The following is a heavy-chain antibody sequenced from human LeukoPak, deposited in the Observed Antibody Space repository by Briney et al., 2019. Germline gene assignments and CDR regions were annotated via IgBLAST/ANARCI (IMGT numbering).Heavy chain of an antibody. Sequence: ASVKVSCKASGYTFTSYDINWVRQATGQGLEWMGWMNPNSGNTGYAQKFQGRVTMTRNTSISTAYMELSSLRSEDTAVYYCARVRYCSSTSCLWRLPKKPYFDYWGQGTLVTVSS. J-gene: IGHJ4*02. CDR1: GYTFTSYD. CDR2: MNPNSGNT. D-gene: IGHD2-2*01. V-gene: IGHV1-8*01. CDR3: ARVRYCSSTSCLWRLPKKPYFDY.